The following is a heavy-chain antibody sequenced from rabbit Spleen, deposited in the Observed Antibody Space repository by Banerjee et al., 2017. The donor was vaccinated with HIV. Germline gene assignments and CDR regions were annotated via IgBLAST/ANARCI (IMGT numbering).Heavy chain of an antibody. V-gene: IGHV1S40*01. D-gene: IGHD1-1*01. CDR2: INTYTVKS. Sequence: QSLEESGGGLVQPEGSLTLTCKASGFDFSTSYHMCWVRQAPGKGLEWIACINTYTVKSVYASWATGRFTFSRTSSTTVTLQMTSLTAADTAAYFCARDLTGIIGWNFYLWGQGTLVTV. J-gene: IGHJ4*01. CDR3: ARDLTGIIGWNFYL. CDR1: GFDFSTSYH.